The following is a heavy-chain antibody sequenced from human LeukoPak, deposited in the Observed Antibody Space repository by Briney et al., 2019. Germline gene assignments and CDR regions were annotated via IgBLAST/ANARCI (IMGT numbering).Heavy chain of an antibody. V-gene: IGHV3-23*01. Sequence: TGGSLRISCAASGFTFSSYAMSWVRQAPGKGLEWVSAISGSGGSTYYADSVKGRFTISRDNSKNTLYLQMNSLRAEDTAVYYCGVAVAGNFDYWGQGTLVTVSS. CDR1: GFTFSSYA. J-gene: IGHJ4*02. CDR2: ISGSGGST. CDR3: GVAVAGNFDY. D-gene: IGHD6-19*01.